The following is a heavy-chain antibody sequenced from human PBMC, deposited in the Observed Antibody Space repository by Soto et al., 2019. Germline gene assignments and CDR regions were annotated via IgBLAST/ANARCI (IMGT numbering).Heavy chain of an antibody. CDR1: GFTFTNYA. Sequence: EVQLLESGGGLVQPGGSLRLSCAASGFTFTNYAMTWVRQAPGRGLEWVSTMIATGGTFYGDTVKGRSTISRDNSRSTLYLQMKTLRADDAAIYYCARTDIFTSQSRGWANRFDCWGQGSLVTVSS. D-gene: IGHD2-21*01. CDR3: ARTDIFTSQSRGWANRFDC. J-gene: IGHJ4*02. CDR2: MIATGGT. V-gene: IGHV3-23*01.